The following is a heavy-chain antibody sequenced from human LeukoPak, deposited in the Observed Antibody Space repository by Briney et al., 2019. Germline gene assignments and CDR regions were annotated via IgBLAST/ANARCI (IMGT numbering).Heavy chain of an antibody. V-gene: IGHV3-15*01. D-gene: IGHD2-2*01. CDR1: GFTFSNAW. Sequence: GGSLRLSCAASGFTFSNAWMSWVRQAPGKGLEWVGRIKSKTDGGTTDYAAPVKGRFTISRDDSKNTLYLQMNSLKTEDTAVYYCTTDKWYQLLGFDYWGQGTLVTVSS. J-gene: IGHJ4*02. CDR3: TTDKWYQLLGFDY. CDR2: IKSKTDGGTT.